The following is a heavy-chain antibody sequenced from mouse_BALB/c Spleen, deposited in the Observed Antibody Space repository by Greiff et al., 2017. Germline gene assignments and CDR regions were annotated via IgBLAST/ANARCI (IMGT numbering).Heavy chain of an antibody. CDR3: TGPYGNYSYWYFDV. Sequence: VQLQQSGPELVKPGASVKISCKASGYAFSSSWMNWVKQRPGQGLEWIGRIYPGDGDTNYNGKFKGKATLTADKSSSTAYMQLSSLTSVDSAVYYCTGPYGNYSYWYFDVWGAGTTVTVSS. D-gene: IGHD2-1*01. V-gene: IGHV1-82*01. CDR2: IYPGDGDT. J-gene: IGHJ1*01. CDR1: GYAFSSSW.